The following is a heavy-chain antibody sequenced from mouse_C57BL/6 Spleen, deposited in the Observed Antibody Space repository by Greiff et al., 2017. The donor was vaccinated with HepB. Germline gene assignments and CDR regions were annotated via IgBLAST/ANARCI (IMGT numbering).Heavy chain of an antibody. CDR2: IHPSDSDT. J-gene: IGHJ3*01. Sequence: VQLQQSGAELVKPGASVKVSCKASGYTFTSYWMHWVKQRPGQGLEWIGRIHPSDSDTNYNQKFKGKATLTVDKSSSTAYMQLSSLTSEDSAVYYCAMGNYYGSSYPFAYWGQGTLVTVSA. CDR1: GYTFTSYW. V-gene: IGHV1-74*01. CDR3: AMGNYYGSSYPFAY. D-gene: IGHD1-1*01.